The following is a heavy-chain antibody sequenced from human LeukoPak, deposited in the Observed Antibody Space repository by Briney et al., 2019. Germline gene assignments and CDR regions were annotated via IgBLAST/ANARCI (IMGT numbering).Heavy chain of an antibody. CDR3: AREIAAAGTFDY. D-gene: IGHD6-13*01. CDR2: IYYSGST. J-gene: IGHJ4*02. CDR1: GGSISSYY. V-gene: IGHV4-59*01. Sequence: SETLSLTCTVSGGSISSYYWSRIRQPPGKGLEWIGYIYYSGSTNYNPSLKSRVTISVDTSKNQFSLKLSSVTAADTAVYYCAREIAAAGTFDYWGQETLVTVSS.